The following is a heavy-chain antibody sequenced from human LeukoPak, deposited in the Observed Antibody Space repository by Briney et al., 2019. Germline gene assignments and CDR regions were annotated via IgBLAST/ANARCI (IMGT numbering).Heavy chain of an antibody. CDR3: ARSPCSGGSCYYLDRAFDY. J-gene: IGHJ4*02. CDR2: ISDSGGST. V-gene: IGHV3-23*01. Sequence: GGSLRLSCAVSGITLSNYGMSWVRQAPGKGLEWVAGISDSGGSTNYADSVKGRFTISRDNPKNTLYLQMNSLRAEDTAVYYCARSPCSGGSCYYLDRAFDYWGQGTLVTVSS. CDR1: GITLSNYG. D-gene: IGHD2-15*01.